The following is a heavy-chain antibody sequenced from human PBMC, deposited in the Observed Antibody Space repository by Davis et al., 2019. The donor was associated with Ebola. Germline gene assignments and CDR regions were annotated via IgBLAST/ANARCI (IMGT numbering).Heavy chain of an antibody. Sequence: GESLKISCAASGFTFSDYYMSWIRQAPGKGLEWVSYISSSSSYTNYADSVKGRFTISRDNAKNSLYLQMNSLKTEDTAVYYCTSTVPDYWGQGTLVTVSS. CDR2: ISSSSSYT. J-gene: IGHJ4*02. D-gene: IGHD4-17*01. CDR3: TSTVPDY. CDR1: GFTFSDYY. V-gene: IGHV3-11*03.